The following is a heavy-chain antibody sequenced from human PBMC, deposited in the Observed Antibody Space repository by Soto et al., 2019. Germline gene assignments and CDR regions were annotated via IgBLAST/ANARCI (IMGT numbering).Heavy chain of an antibody. CDR2: INHSGST. CDR3: ARGWAPIVYWSGDCSTNFDY. J-gene: IGHJ4*02. Sequence: QVQLQQWGAGLLKPSETLSLTCAVYGGSFSGYYWRWIRQPPGKGLEWIGEINHSGSTNYNPSTKSGVTISVDTSKTQFSLKLSSVTAADTAVYYCARGWAPIVYWSGDCSTNFDYGGQGTLVIVSS. CDR1: GGSFSGYY. D-gene: IGHD2-21*02. V-gene: IGHV4-34*01.